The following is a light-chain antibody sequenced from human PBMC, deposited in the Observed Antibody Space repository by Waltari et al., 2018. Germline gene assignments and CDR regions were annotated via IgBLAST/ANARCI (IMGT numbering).Light chain of an antibody. V-gene: IGLV2-14*03. CDR1: ISDVGAYNS. J-gene: IGLJ2*01. CDR3: SSYTTSGTLI. Sequence: QSALTQPAHVSGSPGQSITLSCTGTISDVGAYNSVSWYQQHPGKPPQLIIYAVTKRPSGVSNRFSGSKSGTTASLTISGLQAEDEADFYCSSYTTSGTLIFGGGTKLTVL. CDR2: AVT.